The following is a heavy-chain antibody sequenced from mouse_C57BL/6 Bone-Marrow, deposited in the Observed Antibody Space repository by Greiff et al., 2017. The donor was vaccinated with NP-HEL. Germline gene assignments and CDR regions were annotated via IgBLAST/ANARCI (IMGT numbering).Heavy chain of an antibody. CDR3: ARNYYGSSPYWYFDV. CDR1: GYTFTSYW. D-gene: IGHD1-1*01. Sequence: VQLQQPGAELVKPGASVKLSCKASGYTFTSYWMHWVKQRPGQGLEWIGMIHPNSGSTNYNEKCKSKATLTVDKSSSTAYMQLSSLTSEDSAVYYWARNYYGSSPYWYFDVWGTGTTVTVSS. J-gene: IGHJ1*03. CDR2: IHPNSGST. V-gene: IGHV1-64*01.